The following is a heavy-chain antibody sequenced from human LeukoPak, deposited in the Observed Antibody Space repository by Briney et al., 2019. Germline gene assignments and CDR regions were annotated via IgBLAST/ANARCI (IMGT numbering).Heavy chain of an antibody. D-gene: IGHD3-16*02. CDR3: ARYSDYNGAGSYLDY. J-gene: IGHJ4*02. CDR1: GFTVRTKY. V-gene: IGHV3-53*01. CDR2: LHSGGNT. Sequence: PGGSLRLSCAASGFTVRTKYMSWVRQDPGKGPEWVSVLHSGGNTYYAESVEGRFTISRDNSKNTLYLQMNSLRVEDTAVYYCARYSDYNGAGSYLDYWGQGTLVTVSS.